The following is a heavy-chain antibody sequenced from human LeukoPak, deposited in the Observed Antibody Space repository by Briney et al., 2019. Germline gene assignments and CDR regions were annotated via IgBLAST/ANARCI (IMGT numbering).Heavy chain of an antibody. CDR1: GYTFTSYD. V-gene: IGHV1-8*01. Sequence: ASVKVSCKASGYTFTSYDINWVRQATGQGLEWMGWMNPNSGNTGYAQKFQGRVTMTRNTSISTAYTQLSSLRSEDTAVYYCATGPGLRYFDWLPYYYYGMDVWGQGTTVTVSS. CDR3: ATGPGLRYFDWLPYYYYGMDV. J-gene: IGHJ6*02. D-gene: IGHD3-9*01. CDR2: MNPNSGNT.